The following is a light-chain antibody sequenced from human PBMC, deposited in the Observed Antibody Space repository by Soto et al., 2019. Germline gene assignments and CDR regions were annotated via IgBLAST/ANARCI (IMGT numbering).Light chain of an antibody. Sequence: QSALTQPTSVSGSPGQSITISCTGNHNDIGTYDYVSWYQQHPGRAPRLLIYGVTTRPSGISDRFSASKSGLTASLTISGLQPEDEAGYYCSSFTSDRIYVFGPGTKVTAL. J-gene: IGLJ1*01. CDR3: SSFTSDRIYV. CDR1: HNDIGTYDY. V-gene: IGLV2-14*03. CDR2: GVT.